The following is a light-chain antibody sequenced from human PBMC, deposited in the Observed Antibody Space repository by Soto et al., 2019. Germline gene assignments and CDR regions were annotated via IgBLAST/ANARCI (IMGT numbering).Light chain of an antibody. J-gene: IGKJ4*01. Sequence: DIQMTQSPSSLSASVGDRVTITCRARQGISNYFAWYQQIPGKVPKLLISAASTLQSGLPSRFSGSGSATDFTLTISSLQPEDVATWYYQQYTHVPAFGGGTKVEIK. CDR1: QGISNY. V-gene: IGKV1-27*01. CDR2: AAS. CDR3: QQYTHVPA.